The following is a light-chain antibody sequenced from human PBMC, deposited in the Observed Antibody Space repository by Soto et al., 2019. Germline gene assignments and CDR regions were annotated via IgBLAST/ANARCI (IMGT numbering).Light chain of an antibody. CDR1: QSLVYSDGNTY. CDR2: QVS. Sequence: VLTQSPLSSPVTLGQPASISCRSSQSLVYSDGNTYLSWLQQRPGQPPRLLIYQVSNRFSGVPDRFSGSRAGTDSTLKISRVEAEDVGVYSCIQFSHFPRTFGQGTQVEIK. CDR3: IQFSHFPRT. V-gene: IGKV2-24*01. J-gene: IGKJ1*01.